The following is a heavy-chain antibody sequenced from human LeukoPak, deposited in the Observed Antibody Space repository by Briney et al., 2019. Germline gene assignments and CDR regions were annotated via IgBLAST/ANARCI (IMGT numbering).Heavy chain of an antibody. V-gene: IGHV3-21*01. D-gene: IGHD5-18*01. CDR3: ARRAATERGHSYGLDY. J-gene: IGHJ4*02. CDR1: GFTFTHYG. CDR2: ISSSSRYI. Sequence: GGSLRLSCAASGFTFTHYGMNWVRQAPGKGLEWVSSISSSSRYIYYADSMTGRFTISRDNAKNSLYLQMHSLRAEDTAIYYCARRAATERGHSYGLDYWGQGTLVTVSS.